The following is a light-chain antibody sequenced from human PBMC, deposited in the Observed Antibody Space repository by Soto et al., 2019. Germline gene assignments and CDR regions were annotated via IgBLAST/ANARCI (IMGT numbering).Light chain of an antibody. Sequence: EIVMTQSPATLSVSPGERASLSCRASQSVGSKLAWYQHKPGQAPRLLIYDASTRATGFPARFSGSGSGTEFTLTISSPQPEDFAVYYCQQYNNWPPFTFGPGTKVDIK. V-gene: IGKV3-15*01. CDR3: QQYNNWPPFT. J-gene: IGKJ3*01. CDR2: DAS. CDR1: QSVGSK.